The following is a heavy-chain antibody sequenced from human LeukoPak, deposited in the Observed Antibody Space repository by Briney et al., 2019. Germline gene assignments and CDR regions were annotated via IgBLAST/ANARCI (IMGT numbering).Heavy chain of an antibody. CDR1: GFTFSSYA. D-gene: IGHD3-16*01. CDR3: AKDRLAYYFDY. J-gene: IGHJ4*02. CDR2: ISNNGGTT. Sequence: GGSLRLSCAASGFTFSSYAMHWVRQAPGKGLEYVSDISNNGGTTYYANSVKGRFTISRDNSKNTLYLQMNSLRVEDTAVYYCAKDRLAYYFDYWGQGTLVTVSS. V-gene: IGHV3-64*01.